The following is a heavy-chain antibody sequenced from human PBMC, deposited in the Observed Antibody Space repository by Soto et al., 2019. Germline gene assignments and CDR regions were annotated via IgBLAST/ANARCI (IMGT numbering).Heavy chain of an antibody. D-gene: IGHD2-8*01. CDR1: GGSISSGDYY. J-gene: IGHJ4*02. CDR2: IYYSGST. CDR3: AKGVEVVPFDY. Sequence: QVQLQESGPGLVKPSQTLSLTCTVSGGSISSGDYYWSWIRQPPGKGLEWIGYIYYSGSTYYNPSPQSRVTISVDTAQNQFSLKLISVTAADTAVYFWAKGVEVVPFDYWGQGTLVTVSS. V-gene: IGHV4-30-4*01.